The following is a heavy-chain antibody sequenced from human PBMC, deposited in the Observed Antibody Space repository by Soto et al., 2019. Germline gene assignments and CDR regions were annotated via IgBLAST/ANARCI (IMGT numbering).Heavy chain of an antibody. CDR1: GFTFSSYE. CDR3: ARDRWVGSSWYSYFYGMDV. D-gene: IGHD6-13*01. J-gene: IGHJ6*02. CDR2: ISSSGSTI. V-gene: IGHV3-48*03. Sequence: EVQLVESGGGLVQPGGSLRLSCAASGFTFSSYEMNWVRQAPGKGLEWVSYISSSGSTIYYADSVKGRFTISRDNAKNSLYLQMNSLRAEDTAVYYCARDRWVGSSWYSYFYGMDVWGQGTTVTVSS.